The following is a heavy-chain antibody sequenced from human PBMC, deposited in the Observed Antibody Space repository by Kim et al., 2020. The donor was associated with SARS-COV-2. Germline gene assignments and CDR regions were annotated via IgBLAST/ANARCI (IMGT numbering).Heavy chain of an antibody. J-gene: IGHJ4*02. V-gene: IGHV4-4*02. Sequence: SETLSLTCAVSGGSISSSNWWSWVRQPPGKGLEWIGEIYHSGSTTYNPSLKSRVTITVDKSKNQLSLKLISVTAADTAVYYCARSITIFGVVITFDYWGQRTLVTVSS. D-gene: IGHD3-3*01. CDR2: IYHSGST. CDR3: ARSITIFGVVITFDY. CDR1: GGSISSSNW.